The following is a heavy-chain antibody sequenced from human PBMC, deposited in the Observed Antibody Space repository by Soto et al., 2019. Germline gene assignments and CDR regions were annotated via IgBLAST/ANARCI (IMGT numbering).Heavy chain of an antibody. CDR2: IDWDDDK. J-gene: IGHJ6*02. Sequence: ESGPTRANPTQTLTLTCTFSGFSLSTSGMCVSWIRQPPGKALEWLALIDWDDDKYYSTSLKTRLTISKDTSKNQVVLTMTNMDPVDTATYYCARSHYDISTGYYYSGMDVWGQGTSLTVSS. D-gene: IGHD3-9*01. CDR3: ARSHYDISTGYYYSGMDV. CDR1: GFSLSTSGMC. V-gene: IGHV2-70*01.